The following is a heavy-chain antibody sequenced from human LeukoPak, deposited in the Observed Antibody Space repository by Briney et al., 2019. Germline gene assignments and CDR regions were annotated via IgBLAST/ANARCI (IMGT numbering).Heavy chain of an antibody. V-gene: IGHV1-2*02. D-gene: IGHD3-22*01. Sequence: ASVKVSCKASGYTFTGYYMHWVRQAPGQGLEWMGWINPNSGGTNYAQKFQGRVTMTRDTSISTAYMELSRLRSDDTAVYYCARVPYYYDSSGYYGQEVYWGQGTLVTVSS. CDR3: ARVPYYYDSSGYYGQEVY. J-gene: IGHJ4*02. CDR1: GYTFTGYY. CDR2: INPNSGGT.